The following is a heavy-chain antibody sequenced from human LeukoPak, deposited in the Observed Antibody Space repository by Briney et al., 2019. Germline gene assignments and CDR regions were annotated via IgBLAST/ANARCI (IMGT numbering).Heavy chain of an antibody. D-gene: IGHD3-22*01. CDR2: ISINGGKT. CDR3: ARGHDMYDSSGYYSYAMDV. V-gene: IGHV3-64*01. CDR1: GSTFTNYA. Sequence: GGSLRLSCVVSGSTFTNYAMHWVRQAPGKGLEYVSGISINGGKTYYAHFVKGRFTIFRDNSKNTLYVQMGSLGAEDSAVYYCARGHDMYDSSGYYSYAMDVWGQGTTVTVSS. J-gene: IGHJ6*02.